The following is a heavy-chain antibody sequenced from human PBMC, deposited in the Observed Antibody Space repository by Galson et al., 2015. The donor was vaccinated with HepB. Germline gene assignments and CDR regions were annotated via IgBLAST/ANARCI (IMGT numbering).Heavy chain of an antibody. CDR3: ARKWESSGGNWFDP. CDR2: TIPILGIT. D-gene: IGHD1-26*01. V-gene: IGHV1-69*02. CDR1: GGTFSSYT. Sequence: SVKVSCKASGGTFSSYTISWVRQAPGQGLEWMGRTIPILGITNYAQKFQGRATITADKSTSTAYMELSSLRSEDTAVYYCARKWESSGGNWFDPWGQGTLVTVSS. J-gene: IGHJ5*02.